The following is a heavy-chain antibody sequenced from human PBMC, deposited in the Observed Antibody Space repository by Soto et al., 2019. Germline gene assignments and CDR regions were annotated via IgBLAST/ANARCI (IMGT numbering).Heavy chain of an antibody. J-gene: IGHJ3*02. Sequence: ASVKVSCKASGYTFTGYYMHWVRQAPGQGLEWMGWINPNSGGTNYAQKFQGWVTMTRDTSISTAYMELSRLRSDDTAVYYCARGPSWGIGAFDIWGQGTMVIVSS. CDR2: INPNSGGT. CDR3: ARGPSWGIGAFDI. CDR1: GYTFTGYY. D-gene: IGHD7-27*01. V-gene: IGHV1-2*04.